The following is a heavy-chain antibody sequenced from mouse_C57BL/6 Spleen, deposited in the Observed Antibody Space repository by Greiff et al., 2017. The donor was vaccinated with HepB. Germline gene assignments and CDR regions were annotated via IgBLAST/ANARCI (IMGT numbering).Heavy chain of an antibody. CDR3: ARWDYGSSHGGFAY. J-gene: IGHJ3*01. V-gene: IGHV1-55*01. Sequence: QVQLQQPGAELVKPGASVKMSCKASGYTFTSYWITWVKQRPGQGLEWIGDIYPGSGSTNYNEKFKSKATLTVDTSSSTAYMQLSSLTSEDSAVYYCARWDYGSSHGGFAYWGQGTLVTVSA. D-gene: IGHD1-1*01. CDR1: GYTFTSYW. CDR2: IYPGSGST.